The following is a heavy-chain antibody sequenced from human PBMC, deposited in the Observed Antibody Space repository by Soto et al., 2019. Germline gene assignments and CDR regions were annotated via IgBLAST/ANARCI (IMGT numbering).Heavy chain of an antibody. CDR1: GFTFSSYG. Sequence: VGSLRLSCAASGFTFSSYGMHWVRQAPGKGLEWVAVISYDGSNKYYADSVKGRFTISRDNSKNTLYLQMNSLRAEDTAVYYCARGHYGLDVWGQGTTVTVSS. J-gene: IGHJ6*02. CDR3: ARGHYGLDV. CDR2: ISYDGSNK. V-gene: IGHV3-30*03.